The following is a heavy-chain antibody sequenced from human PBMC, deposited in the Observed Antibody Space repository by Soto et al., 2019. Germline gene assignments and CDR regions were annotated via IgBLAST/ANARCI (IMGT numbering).Heavy chain of an antibody. CDR1: GFSVSATS. Sequence: PGGSLRLSCVVSGFSVSATSILWGRQATGKGLEWVSLMHRGGTTDNADSVKGRFTTSRDKSKNTLYLHMNGLKVEDTAVYYCARVNTTLVDHFDCWGQGTLVTVS. V-gene: IGHV3-53*01. D-gene: IGHD5-18*01. J-gene: IGHJ4*02. CDR2: MHRGGTT. CDR3: ARVNTTLVDHFDC.